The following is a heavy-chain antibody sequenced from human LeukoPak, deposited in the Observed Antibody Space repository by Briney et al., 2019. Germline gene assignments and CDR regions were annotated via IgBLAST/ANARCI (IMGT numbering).Heavy chain of an antibody. CDR2: IYADGGR. Sequence: GGSLRLSCAASGFTFSGHYMNWVRQAPGKGLEWVSVIYADGGRYYADSVKGRFTISRDNSNNILSLQMNSLRVEDTAVYYCTKGLVGALAFEYWGQGTLVTVSS. J-gene: IGHJ4*02. CDR3: TKGLVGALAFEY. V-gene: IGHV3-53*01. D-gene: IGHD1-26*01. CDR1: GFTFSGHY.